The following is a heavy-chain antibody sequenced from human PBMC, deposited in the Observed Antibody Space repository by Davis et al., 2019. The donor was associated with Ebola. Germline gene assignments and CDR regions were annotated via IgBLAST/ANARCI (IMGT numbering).Heavy chain of an antibody. CDR1: GGSISSGGYS. D-gene: IGHD5-24*01. CDR2: IYHSGST. J-gene: IGHJ4*02. V-gene: IGHV4-30-2*01. Sequence: PSETLSLTCAVSGGSISSGGYSWSWIRQPPGKGLEWIGYIYHSGSTYYNPSLKSRVTISVDRSKNQFSLKLSSVTAADTAVYYCAREKDGSLDYWGQGTLVTVSS. CDR3: AREKDGSLDY.